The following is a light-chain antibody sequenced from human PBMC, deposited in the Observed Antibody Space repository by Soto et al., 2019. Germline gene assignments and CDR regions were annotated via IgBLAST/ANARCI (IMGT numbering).Light chain of an antibody. CDR2: GAS. CDR1: QSVSSSY. CDR3: QQYGSSPPYT. Sequence: EIVLTQSPGTLSLSPGERATLSCRASQSVSSSYLAWYQQKPGQAPSLLIYGASSRATGIPDRFSGSGSGTDFTLTISRLEPEDVAVYYCQQYGSSPPYTFGQGTKLEI. V-gene: IGKV3-20*01. J-gene: IGKJ2*01.